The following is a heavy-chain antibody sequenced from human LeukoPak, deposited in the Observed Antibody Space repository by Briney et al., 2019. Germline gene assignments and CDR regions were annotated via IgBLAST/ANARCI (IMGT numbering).Heavy chain of an antibody. Sequence: GESLKISCKGSGYSFTNYWIGWVRQAPGKGLEWVSAISLSGGTTYYADSVKGRFTISRDNSKNTLYLQMNSLRAEDTAVYYCARCVDYWYFDLWGRGTLVTVSS. CDR2: ISLSGGTT. J-gene: IGHJ2*01. CDR1: GYSFTNYW. CDR3: ARCVDYWYFDL. V-gene: IGHV3-23*01. D-gene: IGHD2-8*01.